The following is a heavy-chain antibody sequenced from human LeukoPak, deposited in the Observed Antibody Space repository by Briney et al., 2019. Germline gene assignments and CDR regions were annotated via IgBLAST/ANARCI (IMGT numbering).Heavy chain of an antibody. CDR3: ARDLYGYGSYYMDV. CDR2: VSSSSVYI. D-gene: IGHD5-18*01. Sequence: GGSLRLSCAASGFTFSSYSMNWVRQAPGKGLEWVSSVSSSSVYIYYADSAEGRFTISRDNAKNSLYLQMNSLRAEDTAVYYCARDLYGYGSYYMDVWGKGTTVTVSS. J-gene: IGHJ6*03. CDR1: GFTFSSYS. V-gene: IGHV3-21*01.